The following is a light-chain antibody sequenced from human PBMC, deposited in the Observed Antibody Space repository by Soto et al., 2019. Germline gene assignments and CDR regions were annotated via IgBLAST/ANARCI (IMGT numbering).Light chain of an antibody. Sequence: IVLTQSPGTLSLSPGERATLSCRASQSVSSSYLAWYQQKPGRSPRLLIYGASSSATGIPDRFSGSGSATDFTLTISRLEPEDFAVYYCQQYGSSPRTFGQGTKVDIK. V-gene: IGKV3-20*01. CDR1: QSVSSSY. J-gene: IGKJ1*01. CDR2: GAS. CDR3: QQYGSSPRT.